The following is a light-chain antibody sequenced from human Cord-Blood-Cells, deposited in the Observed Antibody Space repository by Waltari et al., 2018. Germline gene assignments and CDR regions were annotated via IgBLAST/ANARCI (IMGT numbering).Light chain of an antibody. V-gene: IGLV3-21*02. CDR2: DDS. Sequence: SYVLTQPPSVSVAPGQTARITCGGNNIGRTIGNRYQQKPGPAPVLVVYDDSDRPSGIPERFSGYNSGNTATLTISRVEAGDEADYYCQVWDSSSDHYVFGTGTKVTVL. CDR1: NIGRTI. J-gene: IGLJ1*01. CDR3: QVWDSSSDHYV.